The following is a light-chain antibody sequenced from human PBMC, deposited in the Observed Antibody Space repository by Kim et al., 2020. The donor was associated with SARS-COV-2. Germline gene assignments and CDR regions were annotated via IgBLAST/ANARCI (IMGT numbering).Light chain of an antibody. CDR3: NSYTGSSDFGV. Sequence: QSALTQPASVSGSPGQSITISCTGTKSDIGDYNYVSWYQQYPGEAPKLMIYAVSERPSGVSNRFSGAKSGNTASLTIAGLQGEDEATYYCNSYTGSSDFGVFGGGTKVTVL. CDR2: AVS. CDR1: KSDIGDYNY. J-gene: IGLJ3*02. V-gene: IGLV2-14*01.